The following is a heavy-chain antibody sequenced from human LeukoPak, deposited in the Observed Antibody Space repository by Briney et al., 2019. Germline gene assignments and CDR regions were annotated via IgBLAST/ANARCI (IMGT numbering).Heavy chain of an antibody. V-gene: IGHV3-33*01. Sequence: GRSLRLSCAASGFTFSSYGMHWVRQAPGTGLEWVAVVCYDGSNKYYSVSGRGRFTISRDNSKNTLYLQMNSLRAEDTAVYYCARDYDYVWGSYRRYDAFDIWGQGTMVTVSS. CDR1: GFTFSSYG. D-gene: IGHD3-16*02. CDR3: ARDYDYVWGSYRRYDAFDI. CDR2: VCYDGSNK. J-gene: IGHJ3*02.